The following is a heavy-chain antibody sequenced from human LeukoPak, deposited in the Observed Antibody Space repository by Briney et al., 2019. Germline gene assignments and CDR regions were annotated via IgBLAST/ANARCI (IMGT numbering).Heavy chain of an antibody. V-gene: IGHV3-23*01. CDR1: GFTFSSYA. Sequence: GGSLRLSCAASGFTFSSYAMSWVRQAPGKGLEWVSAISGSGGSTYYADSVKGRFTISRDNSKNTLYLQMNSLRAEDTAVYYCAKNRVIAAAAPNWFDPWGQGTLVTVSS. CDR2: ISGSGGST. CDR3: AKNRVIAAAAPNWFDP. J-gene: IGHJ5*02. D-gene: IGHD6-13*01.